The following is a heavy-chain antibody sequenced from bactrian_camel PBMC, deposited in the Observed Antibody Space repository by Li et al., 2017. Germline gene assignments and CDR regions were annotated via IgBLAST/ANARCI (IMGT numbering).Heavy chain of an antibody. CDR3: ATGYKYWHPY. V-gene: IGHV3S40*01. Sequence: VQLVESGGGLVQPGGSLRLSCAASGLSFSNYDMSWVRQGPARGLEWVSPINSDGVSTYYRDSVKGRFTISRDNAKNTLYLQMNSLKIEDSAVYYCATGYKYWHPYWGQGTQVTVS. D-gene: IGHD5*01. CDR2: INSDGVST. J-gene: IGHJ4*01. CDR1: GLSFSNYD.